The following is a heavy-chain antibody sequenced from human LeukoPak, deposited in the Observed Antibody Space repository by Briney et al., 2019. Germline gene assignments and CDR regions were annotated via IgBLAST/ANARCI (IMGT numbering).Heavy chain of an antibody. V-gene: IGHV1-2*02. CDR3: ARDRGYYDSSGYYDYYFDY. D-gene: IGHD3-22*01. J-gene: IGHJ4*02. CDR2: INPNSGAT. Sequence: ASVKVSCKASGYTLTDYYLHWVRQAPGQGLKWVGWINPNSGATHYAQSFQARVIITRDTSASTAYMELSSLRSEDTAVYYCARDRGYYDSSGYYDYYFDYWGQGTLVTVSS. CDR1: GYTLTDYY.